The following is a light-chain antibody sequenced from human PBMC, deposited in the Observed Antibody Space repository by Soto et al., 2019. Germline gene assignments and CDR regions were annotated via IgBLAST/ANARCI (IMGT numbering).Light chain of an antibody. CDR2: GAT. CDR1: STVDSIY. J-gene: IGKJ5*01. V-gene: IGKV3-20*01. CDR3: QQYGSSDTIT. Sequence: ETVLTQSPGTLSLSPRERASLSCMAISTVDSIYLAWYQQKPGQAPRLLIYGATNRATGIPDRFSGSGSETDFTLTISRLETEDFALYYCQQYGSSDTITFGQGTRLEIK.